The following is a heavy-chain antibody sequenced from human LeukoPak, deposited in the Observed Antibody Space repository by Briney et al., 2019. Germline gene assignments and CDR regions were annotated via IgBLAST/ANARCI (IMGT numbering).Heavy chain of an antibody. CDR2: ISYSGTT. D-gene: IGHD1-26*01. J-gene: IGHJ5*02. CDR3: AGHEYINSGRWFDP. CDR1: GGSISSTSSY. V-gene: IGHV4-39*01. Sequence: PSETLSLTCTVSGGSISSTSSYWGWIRQPPGKGLEWIGSISYSGTTYYNPSLKSRVTISVDTSKNQFSLNLYSVTAADTAVYYCAGHEYINSGRWFDPWGQGTLVTVSS.